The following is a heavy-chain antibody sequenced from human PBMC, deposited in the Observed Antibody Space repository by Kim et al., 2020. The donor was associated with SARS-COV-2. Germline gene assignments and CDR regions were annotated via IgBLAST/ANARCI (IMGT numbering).Heavy chain of an antibody. D-gene: IGHD4-17*01. J-gene: IGHJ4*02. Sequence: SVKVSCKASGGTFSSYAISWVRQAPGQGLEWMGGIIPIFGTANYAQKFQGRVTITADESTSTAYMELSSLRSEDTAVYYCARDENGDYDKPLDYWGQGTLVTVSS. CDR2: IIPIFGTA. CDR3: ARDENGDYDKPLDY. CDR1: GGTFSSYA. V-gene: IGHV1-69*13.